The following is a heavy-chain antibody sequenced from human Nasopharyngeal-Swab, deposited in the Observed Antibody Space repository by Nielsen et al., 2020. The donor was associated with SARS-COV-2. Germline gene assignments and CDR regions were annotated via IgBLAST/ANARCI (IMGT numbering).Heavy chain of an antibody. V-gene: IGHV3-11*05. Sequence: GESLKISCAASGFTFSDYYMSWIRQAPGKGLEWVSYISSSSSYTNYADSVKGRFTISRDNVKNSLYLQMNSLRAEDTAVYYCARGDRIAVAGTFSLTDYYYGMDVWGQGTTVTVSS. J-gene: IGHJ6*02. CDR3: ARGDRIAVAGTFSLTDYYYGMDV. CDR1: GFTFSDYY. CDR2: ISSSSSYT. D-gene: IGHD6-19*01.